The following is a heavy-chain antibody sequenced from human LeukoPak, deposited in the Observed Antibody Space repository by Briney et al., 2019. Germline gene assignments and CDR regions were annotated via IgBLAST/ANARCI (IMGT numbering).Heavy chain of an antibody. CDR1: GGSFSGYY. CDR3: ARDLGIQYMDV. J-gene: IGHJ6*03. CDR2: INHSGST. D-gene: IGHD5-18*01. Sequence: PSETLSLTCAVYGGSFSGYYWSWIRQPPGKGLEWIGEINHSGSTNYNPSLKSRVTISVDTSKNQFSLKLSSVTAADTAVYYCARDLGIQYMDVWGKGTTVTVSS. V-gene: IGHV4-34*01.